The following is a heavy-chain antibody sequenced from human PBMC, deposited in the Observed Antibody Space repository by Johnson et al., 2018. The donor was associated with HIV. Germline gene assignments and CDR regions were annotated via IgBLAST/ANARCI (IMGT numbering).Heavy chain of an antibody. J-gene: IGHJ3*01. Sequence: VQLVESGGVVVHPGGSLRLSCETSRFTFDDYAMHWVRQAPGKGLEWVSLINWDGDSTYYADSVKGRFTISRDNSKNSLYLQMNSLRVEDTAVYYCAKVDCGGDTCAGYDPFDLWGQGTLVTVSS. D-gene: IGHD2-21*01. CDR3: AKVDCGGDTCAGYDPFDL. CDR1: RFTFDDYA. V-gene: IGHV3-43D*03. CDR2: INWDGDST.